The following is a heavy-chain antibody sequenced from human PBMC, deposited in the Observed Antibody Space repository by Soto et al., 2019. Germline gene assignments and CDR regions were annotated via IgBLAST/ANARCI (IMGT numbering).Heavy chain of an antibody. J-gene: IGHJ6*02. Sequence: AETLSLTCTVAAGAISSSSYCSIWIRQPPGNGLEWIGSIYYSGSTYYNPSLKSRVTISVDTSKTRCFLKLSSVTAAGTAVYYCARGSSGWYVNYYYYWMDVWYQGTTVTVSS. CDR1: AGAISSSSYC. V-gene: IGHV4-39*01. D-gene: IGHD6-19*01. CDR3: ARGSSGWYVNYYYYWMDV. CDR2: IYYSGST.